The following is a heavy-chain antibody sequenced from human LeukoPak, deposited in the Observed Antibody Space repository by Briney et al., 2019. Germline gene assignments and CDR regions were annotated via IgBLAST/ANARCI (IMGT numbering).Heavy chain of an antibody. CDR1: GGSFSGYY. CDR2: INHSGST. V-gene: IGHV4-34*01. D-gene: IGHD4-11*01. Sequence: SETLSLTCAVYGGSFSGYYWSWIRQPPGKGLEWIGEINHSGSTNYNPSLKSRVTISVDTSKNQFSLKLSSVTAPDTAVYYCARARLTPNYSNYFYYYYGMDVWGQGTTVTVSS. J-gene: IGHJ6*02. CDR3: ARARLTPNYSNYFYYYYGMDV.